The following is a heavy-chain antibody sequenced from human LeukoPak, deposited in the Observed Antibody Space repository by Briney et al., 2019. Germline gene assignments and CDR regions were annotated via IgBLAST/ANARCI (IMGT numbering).Heavy chain of an antibody. Sequence: GGSLRLSCAASGFTFSSYGMSWVRQAPGKGLEWVSAISGSGGSTYYADSVKGRFTISRDNSKNTLYLQMNRLRVEDTAVYYCVRDSSGSYWGQGTQVTVSS. J-gene: IGHJ4*02. CDR2: ISGSGGST. D-gene: IGHD6-19*01. CDR1: GFTFSSYG. CDR3: VRDSSGSY. V-gene: IGHV3-23*01.